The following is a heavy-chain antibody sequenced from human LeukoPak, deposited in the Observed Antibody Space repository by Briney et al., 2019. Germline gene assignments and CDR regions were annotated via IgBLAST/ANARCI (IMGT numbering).Heavy chain of an antibody. Sequence: GGSLRPSCAASGFTLSSYEMNWVRQAPGKGLYWVSYISSSGSTIYYADSVKGRLTISRDNAKNSLYLQMNSLRAEDTAVYYCARDHAPRNYVLRVYYYYGMDVWGQGTTVTVSS. D-gene: IGHD4-11*01. J-gene: IGHJ6*02. CDR1: GFTLSSYE. CDR3: ARDHAPRNYVLRVYYYYGMDV. V-gene: IGHV3-48*03. CDR2: ISSSGSTI.